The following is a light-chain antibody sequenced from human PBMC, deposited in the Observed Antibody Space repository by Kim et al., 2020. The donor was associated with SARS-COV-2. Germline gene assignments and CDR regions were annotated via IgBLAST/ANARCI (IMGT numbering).Light chain of an antibody. CDR1: QSVSSS. J-gene: IGKJ5*01. Sequence: SVPPGEEATSSCRASQSVSSSLVWYQKKHGQTLRLLLYGESSREAGVQDRFSGRGSGTDFTLTISGLKPEDFAEYYCQQYGTLITFGQGTRLEIK. CDR2: GES. V-gene: IGKV3-20*01. CDR3: QQYGTLIT.